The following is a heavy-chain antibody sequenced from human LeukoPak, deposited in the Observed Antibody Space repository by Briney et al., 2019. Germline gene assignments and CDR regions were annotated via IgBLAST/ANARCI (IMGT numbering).Heavy chain of an antibody. CDR3: TLGGSGEYFQR. Sequence: ASVKVSCKTSGYTFSDYYLHWVRQAPGQGLEWMGWINPSSGGTKYVQKFQGRVTMTRDTSISTGYMELSRLRSDDTAVYYCTLGGSGEYFQRWGQGTLVTVSS. CDR2: INPSSGGT. J-gene: IGHJ1*01. CDR1: GYTFSDYY. D-gene: IGHD3-16*01. V-gene: IGHV1-2*02.